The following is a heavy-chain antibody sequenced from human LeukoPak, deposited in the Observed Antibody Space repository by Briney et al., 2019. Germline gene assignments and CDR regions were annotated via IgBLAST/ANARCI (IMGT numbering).Heavy chain of an antibody. J-gene: IGHJ4*02. CDR1: GFTFGSSA. Sequence: GGSLRLSCAASGFTFGSSAMSWVRQAPGKGLKWVSSISSSGDTTNYADSVKGQFTISRDTYKNTLYLQMTSLRAEDTALYYCAKGLYSAYSDWGQGTLVAVSS. CDR3: AKGLYSAYSD. CDR2: ISSSGDTT. D-gene: IGHD3-22*01. V-gene: IGHV3-23*01.